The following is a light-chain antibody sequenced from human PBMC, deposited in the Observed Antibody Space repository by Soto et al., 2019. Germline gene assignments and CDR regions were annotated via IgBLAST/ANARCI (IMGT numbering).Light chain of an antibody. CDR2: DVS. V-gene: IGLV2-11*01. Sequence: QCALTQPRSVSGSPGQSVTISCTGTSSDVGGYNYVSWYQQHPGKAPKLMIYDVSKRPSGVPDRFSGSKSGNTASLAISGLQAEDEADYYCCSYAGSYTFPYVFGTGTKLTVL. CDR3: CSYAGSYTFPYV. J-gene: IGLJ1*01. CDR1: SSDVGGYNY.